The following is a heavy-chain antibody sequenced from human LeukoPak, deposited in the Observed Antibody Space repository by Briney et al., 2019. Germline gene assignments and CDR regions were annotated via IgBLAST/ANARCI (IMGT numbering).Heavy chain of an antibody. J-gene: IGHJ4*02. CDR1: GFTFDDYG. V-gene: IGHV3-9*01. D-gene: IGHD5-18*01. CDR2: ISLNSNNI. Sequence: GRSLRLSCAASGFTFDDYGMHGVRQAPGKGLEGVSGISLNSNNIGYADSVKGRFTISRDNAKNSLYLQMNSLRAEDTALYYCAKVKGRGYSYGPIDYWGQGTLVTVSS. CDR3: AKVKGRGYSYGPIDY.